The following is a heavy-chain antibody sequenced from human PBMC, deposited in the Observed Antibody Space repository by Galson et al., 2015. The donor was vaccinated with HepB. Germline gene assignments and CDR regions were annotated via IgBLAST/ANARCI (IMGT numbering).Heavy chain of an antibody. CDR1: GGTFSNYA. J-gene: IGHJ4*02. Sequence: SVKVSCKASGGTFSNYAISWVRQAPGQGLEWMGKITPMVGRGSYAQKFQGRVTITADKSSTITYMELSSLSTEDTAVYYCARDFAAAADYWGQGTLVTVSS. D-gene: IGHD6-13*01. V-gene: IGHV1-69*04. CDR2: ITPMVGRG. CDR3: ARDFAAAADY.